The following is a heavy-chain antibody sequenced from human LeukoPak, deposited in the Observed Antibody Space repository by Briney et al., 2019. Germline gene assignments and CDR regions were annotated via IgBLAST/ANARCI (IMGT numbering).Heavy chain of an antibody. D-gene: IGHD3-22*01. J-gene: IGHJ4*02. CDR2: IIPIFGTA. V-gene: IGHV1-69*05. Sequence: SVKVSCKASGGTFSSYAISWVRQAPGQGLEWMGGIIPIFGTANYAQKFQGRVTITTDESTSTAYMELSSLRSEDTALYYCARLRNYYDSSGYYFDYWGQGTLVTVSS. CDR1: GGTFSSYA. CDR3: ARLRNYYDSSGYYFDY.